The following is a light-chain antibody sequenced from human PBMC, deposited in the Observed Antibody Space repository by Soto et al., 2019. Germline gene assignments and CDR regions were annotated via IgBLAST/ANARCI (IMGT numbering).Light chain of an antibody. Sequence: EIVLTQSPGTLSLSPGERATLSCRAIQSVSSSYLAWYQQKPGQDPRLLIYGASRRATGIPDRFSGSGSGTDFTLTSSRREPEDFAVYYCQQYGSSSWTFGQGTKVEVK. CDR1: QSVSSSY. CDR2: GAS. CDR3: QQYGSSSWT. V-gene: IGKV3-20*01. J-gene: IGKJ1*01.